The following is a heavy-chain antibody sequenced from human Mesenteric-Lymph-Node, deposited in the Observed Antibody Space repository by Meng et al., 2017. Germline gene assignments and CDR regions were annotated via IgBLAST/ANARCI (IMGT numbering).Heavy chain of an antibody. CDR1: GYTFTDNY. J-gene: IGHJ5*02. CDR2: INPNGGAP. V-gene: IGHV1-46*01. D-gene: IGHD1-14*01. CDR3: ARDHSQTNTWSGWWFDP. Sequence: ASVKVSCKTSGYTFTDNYIHWVRQAPGQGLEWMGVINPNGGAPRVAQRFQGRLTLTRDTSTSTMYMELSSLRSEDTAVYYCARDHSQTNTWSGWWFDPWGQGTLVTVSS.